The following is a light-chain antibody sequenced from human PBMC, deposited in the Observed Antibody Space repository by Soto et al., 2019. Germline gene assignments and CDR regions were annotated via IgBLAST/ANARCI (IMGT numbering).Light chain of an antibody. V-gene: IGKV3-11*01. CDR1: QSVSSY. CDR3: QQRSDWPPT. CDR2: DAS. J-gene: IGKJ1*01. Sequence: EIVLTQSPATLSLSPGERATLSCRASQSVSSYLAWYQQKPGQAPRLLIYDASTRATGVPARFSASGSGTDFTLTISALEPEDFAVYFCQQRSDWPPTFGQGTKVDIK.